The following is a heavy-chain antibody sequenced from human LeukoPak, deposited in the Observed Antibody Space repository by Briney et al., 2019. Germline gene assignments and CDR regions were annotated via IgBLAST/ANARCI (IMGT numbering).Heavy chain of an antibody. CDR2: ISSSSSNI. CDR3: ARDEAAAGTGFGY. V-gene: IGHV3-48*01. J-gene: IGHJ4*02. CDR1: GFTFSSYS. Sequence: GGSLRLSCAASGFTFSSYSMNWVRQAPGKGLEWVSYISSSSSNIYYADSVKGRFTISRDNSKNSLYLQMNSLRAEDTAVYYCARDEAAAGTGFGYWGQGTLVTVSS. D-gene: IGHD6-13*01.